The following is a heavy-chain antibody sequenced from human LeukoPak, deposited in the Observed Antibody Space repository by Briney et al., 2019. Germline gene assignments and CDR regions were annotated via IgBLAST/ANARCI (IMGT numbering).Heavy chain of an antibody. Sequence: GGLVKVSCKASGYTFTDYYIHWVRQAPGQGLEWMAWMNPNSGGTSYAQKFQGRVTMTRDTSISTAYMELSRLRFDDTAVYYGARDGEWLVGGLGYWGQGTLVTV. J-gene: IGHJ4*02. CDR3: ARDGEWLVGGLGY. CDR2: MNPNSGGT. V-gene: IGHV1-2*02. D-gene: IGHD6-19*01. CDR1: GYTFTDYY.